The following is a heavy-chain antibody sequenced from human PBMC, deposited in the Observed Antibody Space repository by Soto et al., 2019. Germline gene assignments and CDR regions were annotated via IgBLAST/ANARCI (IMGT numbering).Heavy chain of an antibody. Sequence: QVRLQEWGPGLVKPSQTLSLKCSVSGGSITTGGRYWSWIRQLPGKGLEWIGDLYYSGNTYYTASLKSRVTISVEAAKNQFSLKLSSVTAADTAVYYCAQALVVTGGDGFEIWGQGRLVTVSS. J-gene: IGHJ3*02. CDR3: AQALVVTGGDGFEI. D-gene: IGHD1-1*01. CDR1: GGSITTGGRY. CDR2: LYYSGNT. V-gene: IGHV4-31*02.